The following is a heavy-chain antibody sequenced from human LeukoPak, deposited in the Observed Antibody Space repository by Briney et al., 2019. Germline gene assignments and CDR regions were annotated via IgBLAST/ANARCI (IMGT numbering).Heavy chain of an antibody. D-gene: IGHD6-19*01. V-gene: IGHV4-34*01. CDR1: GGSFSGYY. CDR3: ARGGGQQWLGLDY. Sequence: PSETLSLTCAVYGGSFSGYYWSWIRQPPGKGLEWIGEINHSGSTNYNPSLKSRVTISVDTSKNQFSLKLSSVTAADTAVYYCARGGGQQWLGLDYWGQGTLVTVSS. CDR2: INHSGST. J-gene: IGHJ4*02.